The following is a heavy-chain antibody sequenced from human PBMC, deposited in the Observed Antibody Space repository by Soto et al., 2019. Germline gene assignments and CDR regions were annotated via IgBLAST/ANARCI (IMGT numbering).Heavy chain of an antibody. Sequence: QVQLVESGGGVVQPGRSLRLSCAASGFTFSRFGLHWVRQAPDKGLEWVTVISYDGRNKQYADSVKGRFTVSRDNSKNILYLHMNSLRAEDTAVYYCARADYGDTDRGIWGQGTLVTVSS. CDR2: ISYDGRNK. D-gene: IGHD4-17*01. CDR1: GFTFSRFG. CDR3: ARADYGDTDRGI. V-gene: IGHV3-30*04. J-gene: IGHJ4*02.